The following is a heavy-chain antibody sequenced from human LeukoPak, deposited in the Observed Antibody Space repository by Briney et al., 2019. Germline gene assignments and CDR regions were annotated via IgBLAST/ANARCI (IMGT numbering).Heavy chain of an antibody. D-gene: IGHD1-26*01. CDR1: GGSISSSSYY. Sequence: KPSETLSLTCTVSGGSISSSSYYWGWIRQPPGKGLEWIGSIYYSGSTYYNPSLKSRVTISVDTSKNQFSLKLSSVTAADTAVYYCVRHVWQWELLQPTLNWFDPWGQGTLVTVSS. V-gene: IGHV4-39*01. CDR3: VRHVWQWELLQPTLNWFDP. J-gene: IGHJ5*02. CDR2: IYYSGST.